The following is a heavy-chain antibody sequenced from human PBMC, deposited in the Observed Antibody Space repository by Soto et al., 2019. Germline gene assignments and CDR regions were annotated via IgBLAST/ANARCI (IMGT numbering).Heavy chain of an antibody. J-gene: IGHJ5*02. CDR3: ARIHYCSSTSCYGGLFAP. Sequence: QVTLKKSGPVLVKPTETLTLTCTVSGFSLSNARMGVSWIRQPPGQALEWLAHIFSNDEQSSSTSLKSSLTTSKDSSKSQVVLTMTTMEPVDTATYYRARIHYCSSTSCYGGLFAPCCQGTLVTVSS. D-gene: IGHD2-2*01. CDR2: IFSNDEQ. V-gene: IGHV2-26*01. CDR1: GFSLSNARMG.